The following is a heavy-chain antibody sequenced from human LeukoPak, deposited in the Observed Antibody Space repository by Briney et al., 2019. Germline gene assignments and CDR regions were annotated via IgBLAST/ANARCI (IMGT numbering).Heavy chain of an antibody. D-gene: IGHD5-12*01. J-gene: IGHJ4*02. V-gene: IGHV4-59*01. CDR3: ARDAWHPDRDKTYYFDY. CDR1: GGSISSYY. CDR2: IYYSGST. Sequence: SGTLSLTCTVSGGSISSYYWSWIRQPPGKGLEWIGYIYYSGSTNYNPSLKSRVTISVDTSKNQFSLKLSSVTAADTAVYYCARDAWHPDRDKTYYFDYWGQGTLVTVSS.